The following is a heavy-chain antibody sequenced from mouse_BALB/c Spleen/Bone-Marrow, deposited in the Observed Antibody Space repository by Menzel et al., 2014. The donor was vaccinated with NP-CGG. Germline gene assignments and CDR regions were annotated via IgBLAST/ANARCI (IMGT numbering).Heavy chain of an antibody. CDR3: SREGAY. J-gene: IGHJ3*01. Sequence: QVQLQQSGAELVKPGASVKLSCKASGYTFTSYYMYWVKQRPGQGLEWIGEITPSNGDTNFNEKFKSKATLTVDKSSSTAYMQLSSLTSEDSAVYYCSREGAYWSQGTLVTVSA. CDR2: ITPSNGDT. CDR1: GYTFTSYY. V-gene: IGHV1S81*02.